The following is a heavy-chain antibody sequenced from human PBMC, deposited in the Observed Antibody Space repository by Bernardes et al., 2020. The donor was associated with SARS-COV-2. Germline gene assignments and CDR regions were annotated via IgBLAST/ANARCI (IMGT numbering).Heavy chain of an antibody. CDR3: AKDALLSYYYDSSGYYYAGPRYYYYYYGMDV. J-gene: IGHJ6*02. CDR1: GFTFSSYA. CDR2: ISGSGGST. Sequence: GGSLRLSCAASGFTFSSYAMSWVRQAPGKGLEWVSAISGSGGSTYYADSVKGRFTISRDNSKNTLYLQMNSLRAEDTAVYYCAKDALLSYYYDSSGYYYAGPRYYYYYYGMDVWGQGTTVTVSS. D-gene: IGHD3-22*01. V-gene: IGHV3-23*01.